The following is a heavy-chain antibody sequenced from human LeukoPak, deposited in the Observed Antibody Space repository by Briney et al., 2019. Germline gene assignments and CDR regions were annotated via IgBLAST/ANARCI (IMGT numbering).Heavy chain of an antibody. D-gene: IGHD3-10*01. V-gene: IGHV3-23*01. CDR3: AKDRLQGYYGSGSYYPSGFDP. J-gene: IGHJ5*02. Sequence: GGSLRLSCAAWGFTFSSYAMSWVRQAPGKGLEWVSAISGSGGSTYYADSVKGRFTISRDNSKNTLYLQMNSLRAEDTAVYYCAKDRLQGYYGSGSYYPSGFDPWGQGTLVTVSS. CDR1: GFTFSSYA. CDR2: ISGSGGST.